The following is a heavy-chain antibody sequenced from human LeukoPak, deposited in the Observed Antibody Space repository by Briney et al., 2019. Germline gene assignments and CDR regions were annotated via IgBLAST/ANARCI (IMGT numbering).Heavy chain of an antibody. CDR2: IKADGGDQ. V-gene: IGHV3-7*01. J-gene: IGHJ4*02. CDR1: GFTFSSYW. Sequence: PEGSLRLSCAASGFTFSSYWMTWLRQAPGKGLEWVATIKADGGDQYYVDSLRGRFTISRDNAKNSLYLQMNNLTAEDTAVYYCARDRSRFGYWGQGTLVTVSS. D-gene: IGHD6-6*01. CDR3: ARDRSRFGY.